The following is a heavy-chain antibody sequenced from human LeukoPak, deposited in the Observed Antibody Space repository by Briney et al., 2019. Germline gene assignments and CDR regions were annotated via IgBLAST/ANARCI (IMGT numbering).Heavy chain of an antibody. D-gene: IGHD6-25*01. V-gene: IGHV3-48*03. CDR2: ISSSGGTI. CDR3: AGDATAPSFDF. J-gene: IGHJ4*02. Sequence: GGSLRLSCAASGFTFSSYVMNWVRQAPGRGLEWVSYISSSGGTIYYADSVKGRFTISRDNSKNSLYLQTKSLRAEGPGVYYCAGDATAPSFDFWGQGTLVTVSS. CDR1: GFTFSSYV.